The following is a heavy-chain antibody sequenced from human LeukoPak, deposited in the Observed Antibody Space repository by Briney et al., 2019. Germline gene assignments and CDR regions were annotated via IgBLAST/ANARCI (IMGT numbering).Heavy chain of an antibody. Sequence: SETLSLTCTVSPGSISSSSYYWGWIRQPPGKGLEWVGTIFYSGSTYYNPSLKSRVTVSLDTSKNQFSLKLSSVTAADTAVYYCARVVDTANVYYYGMDVWGQGTTVTVSS. D-gene: IGHD5-18*01. J-gene: IGHJ6*02. V-gene: IGHV4-39*07. CDR1: PGSISSSSYY. CDR2: IFYSGST. CDR3: ARVVDTANVYYYGMDV.